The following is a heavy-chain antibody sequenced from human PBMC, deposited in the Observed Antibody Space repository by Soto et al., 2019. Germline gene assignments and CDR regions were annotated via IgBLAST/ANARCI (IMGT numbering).Heavy chain of an antibody. CDR3: TRVHMVAVPAASPWFDP. CDR2: IKSDGSEK. CDR1: GFTFISHW. V-gene: IGHV3-7*04. D-gene: IGHD2-2*01. J-gene: IGHJ5*02. Sequence: GGSLRLSCAASGFTFISHWMSWCRRAPGKGLEWVANIKSDGSEKYYADSVKGRFTVSRDNAQNSVFLQMNSLRAEDTAVYYCTRVHMVAVPAASPWFDPWGQGTRVTVSS.